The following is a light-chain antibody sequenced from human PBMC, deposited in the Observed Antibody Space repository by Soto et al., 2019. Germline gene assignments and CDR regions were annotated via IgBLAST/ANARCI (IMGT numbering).Light chain of an antibody. J-gene: IGLJ2*01. Sequence: QSALTQPASVSGSPGQSITISCTGSSGDVGGYNYVSWYQQHPGKVPKLMIYDVSNRPSGVSNRFSGSKSGNTASLTISGLQTEDEADYYCSSFTSSTTLVFGGGTKLTVL. V-gene: IGLV2-14*01. CDR2: DVS. CDR3: SSFTSSTTLV. CDR1: SGDVGGYNY.